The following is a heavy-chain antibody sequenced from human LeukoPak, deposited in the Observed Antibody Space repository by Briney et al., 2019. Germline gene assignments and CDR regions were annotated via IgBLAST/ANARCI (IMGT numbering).Heavy chain of an antibody. CDR2: VYYSGST. CDR1: GCSISSSRYH. J-gene: IGHJ4*02. Sequence: SETLSLTCTVSGCSISSSRYHWGWIRQPPGKGLEWIGNVYYSGSTFYNPSLKSRVTISVDTSKNQFSLKLISVTAADTAVYYCARRICGSSYSDYWGPGTLVTVSS. V-gene: IGHV4-39*01. CDR3: ARRICGSSYSDY. D-gene: IGHD6-6*01.